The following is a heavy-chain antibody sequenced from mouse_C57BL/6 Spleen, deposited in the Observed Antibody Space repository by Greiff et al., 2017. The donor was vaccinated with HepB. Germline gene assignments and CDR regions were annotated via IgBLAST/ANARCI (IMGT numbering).Heavy chain of an antibody. CDR2: IDPNSGGT. CDR1: GYTFTSYW. J-gene: IGHJ1*03. D-gene: IGHD2-3*01. V-gene: IGHV1-72*01. Sequence: QVQLKQPGAELVKPGASVKLSCKASGYTFTSYWMHWVKQRPGRGLEWIGRIDPNSGGTKYNEKFKSKATLTVDKPSSTAYMQLSSLTSEDSAVYYCAREDDGYYRYFDVWGTGTTVTVSS. CDR3: AREDDGYYRYFDV.